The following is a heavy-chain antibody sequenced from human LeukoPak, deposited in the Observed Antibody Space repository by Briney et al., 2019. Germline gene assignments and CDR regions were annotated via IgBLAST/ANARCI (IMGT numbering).Heavy chain of an antibody. V-gene: IGHV1-2*02. CDR1: GHTFTGYY. CDR2: INPNSGGT. J-gene: IGHJ4*02. D-gene: IGHD5-18*01. CDR3: AREGYSYGYRGYYFDY. Sequence: GASVKVSCKASGHTFTGYYMHWVRQAPGQGLEWMGWINPNSGGTNYAQKFQGRVTMTRDTSISTAYMELSRLRSDDTAVYYCAREGYSYGYRGYYFDYWGQGTLVTVSS.